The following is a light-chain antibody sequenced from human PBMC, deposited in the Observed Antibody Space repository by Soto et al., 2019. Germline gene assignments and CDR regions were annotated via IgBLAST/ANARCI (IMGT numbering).Light chain of an antibody. CDR3: QQSASTPRT. J-gene: IGKJ2*02. Sequence: DIQMTQSPSSLSASVGDRVTITCRASQSISSYLNWYQQKPGKAPKLLIYAASSLASGVPSRFSGSGSGTDFTLTISSLQPEDFATYYCQQSASTPRTFGQGTKLEIK. CDR2: AAS. V-gene: IGKV1-39*01. CDR1: QSISSY.